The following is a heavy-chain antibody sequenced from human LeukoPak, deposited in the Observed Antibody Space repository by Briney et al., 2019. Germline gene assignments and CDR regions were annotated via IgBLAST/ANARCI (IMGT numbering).Heavy chain of an antibody. Sequence: PGGSLRLSCAASGFTFSSYGMHWVRQAPGKGLEWVAFIRYEGNNKYYADSVKCRFTISRDISKNTLYLQMNSLRAEDTAVYYCAKGLGYCSSTSCYFVYWGQGTLVTVSS. V-gene: IGHV3-30*02. J-gene: IGHJ4*02. CDR3: AKGLGYCSSTSCYFVY. CDR2: IRYEGNNK. D-gene: IGHD2-2*01. CDR1: GFTFSSYG.